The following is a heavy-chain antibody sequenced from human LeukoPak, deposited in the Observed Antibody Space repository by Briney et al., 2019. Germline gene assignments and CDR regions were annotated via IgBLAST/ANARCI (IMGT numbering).Heavy chain of an antibody. CDR1: GYTFSNLD. CDR2: MSPKNGET. CDR3: ARGIDAGVDY. D-gene: IGHD1-26*01. Sequence: ASVKVSCKASGYTFSNLDINWVRQATGQGLEWMGWMSPKNGETGYAEHFQGRVTMTRDTSESTAYMELSSLRSEDTAVYYCARGIDAGVDYWGQGTLVTVSS. V-gene: IGHV1-8*01. J-gene: IGHJ4*02.